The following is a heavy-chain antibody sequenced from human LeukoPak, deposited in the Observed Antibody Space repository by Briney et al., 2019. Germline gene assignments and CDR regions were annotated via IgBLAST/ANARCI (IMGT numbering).Heavy chain of an antibody. J-gene: IGHJ3*02. CDR2: IYYSGST. D-gene: IGHD1-20*01. CDR3: ARGSGNWNDRDAFDI. CDR1: GGSISSYY. Sequence: PSETLSLTCTVSGGSISSYYWSWIRQPPGKGLEWIGYIYYSGSTNYNPSLKSRVTISVDTSKNQFSLKLSSVTAADTAVYYCARGSGNWNDRDAFDIWGQGTMVTVSS. V-gene: IGHV4-59*01.